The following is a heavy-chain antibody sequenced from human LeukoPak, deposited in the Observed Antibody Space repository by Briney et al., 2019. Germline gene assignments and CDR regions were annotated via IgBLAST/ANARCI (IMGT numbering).Heavy chain of an antibody. V-gene: IGHV4-59*01. D-gene: IGHD5-24*01. CDR2: IYYSGST. J-gene: IGHJ4*02. Sequence: PSETLSLTSTVSGGSISSYYCSWIRQPPGKGLEWIGYIYYSGSTTYNPSLKSRVSISVDTSKNQFSLRLSSVTAADTAVYYCARDKAGYNDYWGQGTLVTVSS. CDR1: GGSISSYY. CDR3: ARDKAGYNDY.